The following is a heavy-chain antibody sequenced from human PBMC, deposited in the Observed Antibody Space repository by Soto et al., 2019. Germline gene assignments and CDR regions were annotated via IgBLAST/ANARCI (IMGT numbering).Heavy chain of an antibody. CDR2: VYYNGFT. CDR3: ARMGDFWSGPGELDP. V-gene: IGHV4-39*01. CDR1: GGSISSSSYY. J-gene: IGHJ5*02. D-gene: IGHD3-3*01. Sequence: QLQLRESGPGLVKPSETLSLTCTVSGGSISSSSYYWAWNRQSPGKGLEWIGSVYYNGFTYYNPSLAWRVTIAVDTSKNQFSIELTSVTAADTAVYYCARMGDFWSGPGELDPWGQGTLVTVSS.